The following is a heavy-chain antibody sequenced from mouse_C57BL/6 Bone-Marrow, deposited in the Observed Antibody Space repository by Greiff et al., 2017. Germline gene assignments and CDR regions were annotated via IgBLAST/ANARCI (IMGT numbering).Heavy chain of an antibody. CDR3: ARGETMVTTGYFDY. CDR2: IHPNSGST. Sequence: VQLQQPGAELVKPGASVKLSCKASGYTFTSYWMHWVKQRPGQGLEWIGMIHPNSGSTNYNENFKSKATLTVDKSSSTAYMQLSSLTSADSAVYYCARGETMVTTGYFDYWGQGTTLTVSS. CDR1: GYTFTSYW. D-gene: IGHD2-2*01. J-gene: IGHJ2*01. V-gene: IGHV1-64*01.